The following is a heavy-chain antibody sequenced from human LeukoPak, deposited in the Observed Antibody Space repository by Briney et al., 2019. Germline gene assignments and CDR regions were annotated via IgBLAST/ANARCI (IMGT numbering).Heavy chain of an antibody. V-gene: IGHV4-61*02. Sequence: PSEALSLTCTVSGGSISSGSYYWSWIRQPAGKGLEWIGRIYTSGSTNYNPSLKSRVTISVDISKNQFSLKLSSVTAADTAVYYCARGSSYDSSGYQYWGQGTLVTVSS. D-gene: IGHD3-22*01. CDR2: IYTSGST. CDR3: ARGSSYDSSGYQY. CDR1: GGSISSGSYY. J-gene: IGHJ4*02.